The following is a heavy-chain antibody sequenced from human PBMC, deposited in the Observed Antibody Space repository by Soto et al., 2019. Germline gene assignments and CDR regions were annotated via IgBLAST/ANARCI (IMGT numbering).Heavy chain of an antibody. CDR3: ARGPLSSSSSTFDY. CDR1: GFTFSSYW. V-gene: IGHV3-74*01. Sequence: EVQLVESGGGLVQPGGSLRLSCAASGFTFSSYWMYWVRQAPGKGLVWVSCVSSDGGGTTYADSVKGRFTISRDNAKNTVHLQMNSLRADDTAVYYCARGPLSSSSSTFDYWGQGALVTVSS. CDR2: VSSDGGGT. J-gene: IGHJ4*02. D-gene: IGHD6-6*01.